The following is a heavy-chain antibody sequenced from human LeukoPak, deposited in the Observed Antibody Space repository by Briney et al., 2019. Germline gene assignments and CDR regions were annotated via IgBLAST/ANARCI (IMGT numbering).Heavy chain of an antibody. V-gene: IGHV3-7*01. J-gene: IGHJ6*03. CDR1: GFTFSSYW. D-gene: IGHD3-22*01. CDR3: ARIGYYDSSGYYHYYYYMDV. CDR2: IEQDGSEK. Sequence: AGGSLRLSCAASGFTFSSYWMSWVRQAPGKRLEWVANIEQDGSEKYYLDSVKGRFTISRDNAKNSLSLQMNSLRVEDTAVYYRARIGYYDSSGYYHYYYYMDVWGKGTTVTVSS.